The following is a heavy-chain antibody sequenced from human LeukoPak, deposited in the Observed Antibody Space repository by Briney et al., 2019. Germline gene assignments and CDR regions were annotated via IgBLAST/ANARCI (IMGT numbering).Heavy chain of an antibody. CDR1: GFTFSSYT. D-gene: IGHD3-22*01. CDR3: ARHVVAVGFDY. CDR2: ITSSSSYI. Sequence: GGSLRLSCAASGFTFSSYTMNWVRQAPGKGLEWVSSITSSSSYIYYADSLMGRFTISRDNANNSLYLQMNSLRAEDTAVYYCARHVVAVGFDYWGQGTLVTVSS. V-gene: IGHV3-21*01. J-gene: IGHJ4*02.